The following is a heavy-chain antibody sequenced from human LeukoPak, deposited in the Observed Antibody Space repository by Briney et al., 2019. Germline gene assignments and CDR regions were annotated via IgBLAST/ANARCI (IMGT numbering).Heavy chain of an antibody. V-gene: IGHV5-51*01. CDR2: IYPGDLRV. Sequence: GESLKISCQGFGYSFTSYWIGWVRQMPGRGMEWMGVIYPGDLRVRYNPSFQGQVTISVDKSINTAYLQWVSLRASDSAMYYCACRDLTSTWSFPWGQGSLVTVSS. D-gene: IGHD6-13*01. CDR1: GYSFTSYW. CDR3: ACRDLTSTWSFP. J-gene: IGHJ5*02.